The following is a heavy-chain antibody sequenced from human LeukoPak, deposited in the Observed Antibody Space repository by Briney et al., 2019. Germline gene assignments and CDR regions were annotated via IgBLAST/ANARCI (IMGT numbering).Heavy chain of an antibody. V-gene: IGHV1-46*01. CDR1: GYTFTSYY. Sequence: APVKVSCKASGYTFTSYYMHWVRQAPGQGLEWMGIINPSGGSTSYAQKFQGRVTMTRDTSMSTVYMELSSLRSEDTAVYYCARDGALLGTDYWGQGTLVTVSS. J-gene: IGHJ4*02. CDR3: ARDGALLGTDY. CDR2: INPSGGST. D-gene: IGHD3-10*01.